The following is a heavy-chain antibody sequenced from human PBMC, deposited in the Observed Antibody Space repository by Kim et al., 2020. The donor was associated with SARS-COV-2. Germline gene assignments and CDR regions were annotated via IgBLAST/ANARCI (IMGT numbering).Heavy chain of an antibody. J-gene: IGHJ4*02. Sequence: SVKVSCKASGGTFSSYAISWVRQAPGQGLEWMGGIIPIFGTANYAQKFQGRVAITADESTSTAYMELSSLRSEDTAVYYCARSAWGWYYFDYWGQGTLVTVSS. D-gene: IGHD6-19*01. CDR2: IIPIFGTA. V-gene: IGHV1-69*13. CDR3: ARSAWGWYYFDY. CDR1: GGTFSSYA.